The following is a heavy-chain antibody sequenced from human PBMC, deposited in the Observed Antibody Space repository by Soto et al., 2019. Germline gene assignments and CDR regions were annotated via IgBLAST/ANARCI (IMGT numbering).Heavy chain of an antibody. CDR3: AAASKYSYGVSWDYYYYGMDV. V-gene: IGHV1-69*06. J-gene: IGHJ6*02. CDR2: IIPIFGTA. D-gene: IGHD5-18*01. Sequence: SVKVSCKASGGTFSSYAISWVRQAPGQGLEWMGGIIPIFGTANYAQKFQGRVTITADKSTSTAYTELSSLRSEDTAVYYCAAASKYSYGVSWDYYYYGMDVWGQGTTVTVSS. CDR1: GGTFSSYA.